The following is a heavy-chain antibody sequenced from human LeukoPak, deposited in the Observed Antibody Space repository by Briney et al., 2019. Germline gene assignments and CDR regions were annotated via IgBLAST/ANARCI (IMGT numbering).Heavy chain of an antibody. J-gene: IGHJ5*02. CDR1: GFTFSNYG. D-gene: IGHD3-16*01. V-gene: IGHV3-23*01. CDR2: VGTGGVNT. CDR3: AQGRGGA. Sequence: PGGSLRLSCAASGFTFSNYGMSWVRQAPGKGLEWVSGVGTGGVNTYHAESVKGRFTISRDNSKNTLFLQMNSLRAEDTAVYYCAQGRGGAWGQGTLVTVSS.